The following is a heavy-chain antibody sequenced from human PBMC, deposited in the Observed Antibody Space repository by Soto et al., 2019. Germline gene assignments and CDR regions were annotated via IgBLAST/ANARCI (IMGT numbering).Heavy chain of an antibody. CDR1: GYTFTSYG. J-gene: IGHJ4*02. V-gene: IGHV1-18*01. Sequence: VASVKVSCKASGYTFTSYGISWVRQAPGQGLEWMGWISAYNGNTNYAQKLQGRVTMTTDTSTSTAYMELRSLRSDDTAVYYCARWAGGYYDFWSGYFDYWGKGTLVPVSS. D-gene: IGHD3-3*01. CDR2: ISAYNGNT. CDR3: ARWAGGYYDFWSGYFDY.